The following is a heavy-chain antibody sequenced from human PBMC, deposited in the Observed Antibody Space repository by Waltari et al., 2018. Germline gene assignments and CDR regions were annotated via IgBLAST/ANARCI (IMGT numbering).Heavy chain of an antibody. CDR3: ARDRGRGLYLDT. D-gene: IGHD2-15*01. J-gene: IGHJ4*02. V-gene: IGHV4-4*02. CDR1: GDSMSNNW. CDR2: VLGSGRT. Sequence: QLQLQESGPGLVTPSGTLSLICAVSGDSMSNNWWSWVRQSPGKGLEWIGQVLGSGRTNYNPSFASRVTISLDTSTYQFALKMTSATAADTALYYCARDRGRGLYLDTWGPGTLVTVSP.